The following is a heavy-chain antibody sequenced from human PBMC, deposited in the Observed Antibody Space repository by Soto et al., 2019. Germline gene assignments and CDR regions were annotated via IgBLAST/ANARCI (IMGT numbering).Heavy chain of an antibody. V-gene: IGHV1-18*01. CDR1: GYSFTTYG. CDR2: ISGYTGNT. Sequence: QVQLVQSRGEVKKPGASVKVSCKTSGYSFTTYGISWVRQAPGQGLEWMGGISGYTGNTNYAQKLQGRVTMTTDTSTSTADRERRSLRSDDTAVYYWAREGPAPYYYYGMDVWGQGSTVTVSS. CDR3: AREGPAPYYYYGMDV. J-gene: IGHJ6*02.